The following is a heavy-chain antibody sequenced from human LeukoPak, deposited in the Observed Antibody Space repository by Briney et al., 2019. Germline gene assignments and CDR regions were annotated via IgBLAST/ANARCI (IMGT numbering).Heavy chain of an antibody. CDR1: GGSFSGYY. J-gene: IGHJ3*02. CDR2: INHSGST. CDR3: ARPQVVPADMGHDAFDI. D-gene: IGHD2-2*01. V-gene: IGHV4-34*01. Sequence: SETLSLTCAVYGGSFSGYYWSWIRQPPGKGLEWIGEINHSGSTNYNPSLKSRVTISVDTSKNQFSLKLSSVTAADTAVYYCARPQVVPADMGHDAFDIWGQGTMVTVSS.